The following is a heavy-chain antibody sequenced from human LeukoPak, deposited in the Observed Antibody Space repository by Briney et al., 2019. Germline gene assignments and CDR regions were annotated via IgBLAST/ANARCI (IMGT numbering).Heavy chain of an antibody. Sequence: GGSLRLSCAVSGFTFSDFWMNWVRRSPGKGLEWVASINQNGGETSYVDSVKGRFTISRDNPKNSLYLQMSSLRAEDTAVYYCARDGTAPGLYFDLWGQGTLVTVSS. J-gene: IGHJ4*01. CDR3: ARDGTAPGLYFDL. V-gene: IGHV3-7*01. D-gene: IGHD6-13*01. CDR1: GFTFSDFW. CDR2: INQNGGET.